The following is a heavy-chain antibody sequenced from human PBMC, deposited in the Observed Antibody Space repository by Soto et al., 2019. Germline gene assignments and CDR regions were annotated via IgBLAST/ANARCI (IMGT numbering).Heavy chain of an antibody. CDR2: ISSSSSYI. D-gene: IGHD5-18*01. V-gene: IGHV3-21*01. CDR1: GFTFSSYS. Sequence: GGSLRLSCAASGFTFSSYSMNWVRQAPGKGLEWVSSISSSSSYIYYADSVKGRFTISRDNAKNSLYLQMNSLRAEDTAVYYCARDHGLVDTAMANYFDYWGQGTLVTVSS. CDR3: ARDHGLVDTAMANYFDY. J-gene: IGHJ4*02.